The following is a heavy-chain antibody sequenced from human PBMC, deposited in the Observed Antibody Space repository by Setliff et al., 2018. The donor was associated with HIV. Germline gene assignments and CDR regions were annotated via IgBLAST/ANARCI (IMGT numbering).Heavy chain of an antibody. CDR3: ARGRYRSRWYASDHYYIDV. Sequence: SETLSLTCTVSGGSINSTSYYWGWIRQPPGKGLQWIGSIYYRGSTYYNPSLKSRVTISVDTSKNQFSLKLRSVTAADTALYYCARGRYRSRWYASDHYYIDVWGKGTTVTVSS. CDR1: GGSINSTSYY. J-gene: IGHJ6*03. V-gene: IGHV4-39*01. CDR2: IYYRGST. D-gene: IGHD6-13*01.